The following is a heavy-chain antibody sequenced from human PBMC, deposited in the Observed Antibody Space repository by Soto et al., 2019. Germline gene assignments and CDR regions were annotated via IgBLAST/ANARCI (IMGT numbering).Heavy chain of an antibody. V-gene: IGHV1-69*13. D-gene: IGHD3-22*01. J-gene: IGHJ6*02. CDR3: ARDSTYYYDSSGYRPAYGMDV. CDR2: IIPIFGTA. CDR1: EGTFSSYA. Sequence: SVKVSCKASEGTFSSYAISWVRQAPGQGLEWMGGIIPIFGTANYAQKFQGRVTITADESTSTAYMELSSLRSEDTAVYYCARDSTYYYDSSGYRPAYGMDVWGQGTTVTVSS.